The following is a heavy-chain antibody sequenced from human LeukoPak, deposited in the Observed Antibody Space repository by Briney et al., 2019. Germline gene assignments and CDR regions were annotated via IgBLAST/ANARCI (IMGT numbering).Heavy chain of an antibody. V-gene: IGHV1-69*05. CDR2: IIPIFGTA. CDR3: AMNNWNDASTSFDY. J-gene: IGHJ4*02. Sequence: SVKVSCKASGGTFSSYAISWVRQAPGQGLEWMGGIIPIFGTANYAQKFQGRVTITTDESTSTAYMELSSLRSEDTAVYYCAMNNWNDASTSFDYWGQGTLVTVSS. D-gene: IGHD1-1*01. CDR1: GGTFSSYA.